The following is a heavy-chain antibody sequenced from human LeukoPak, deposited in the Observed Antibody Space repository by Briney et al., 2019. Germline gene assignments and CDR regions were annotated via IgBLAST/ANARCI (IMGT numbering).Heavy chain of an antibody. D-gene: IGHD3-10*02. CDR3: AKAPRFSMFGNPLYYMDV. CDR1: GFTFSSYG. J-gene: IGHJ6*03. V-gene: IGHV3-23*01. CDR2: ISGSGDRI. Sequence: GGTLRLSCAASGFTFSSYGMSWVRQAPGKGLEWVSGISGSGDRINYADSVKGRFTISRDKPKNTLYLQMNSLRAEDTAVYFCAKAPRFSMFGNPLYYMDVWGKGTTVTVSS.